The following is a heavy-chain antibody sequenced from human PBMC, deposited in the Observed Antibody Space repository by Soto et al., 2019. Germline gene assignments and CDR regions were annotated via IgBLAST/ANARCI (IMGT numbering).Heavy chain of an antibody. V-gene: IGHV1-18*01. J-gene: IGHJ4*02. Sequence: QVQLVQSGAEVKKPGASVKVSCKASGYTFSSYGISWVRQAPGQGLEWMGWITAYNGNTNYAQKLQGRVTMTTDTSTSTAYMELRSLRSDDSSVYYCAQYSYGLPACYWGQGTLVSVSS. CDR1: GYTFSSYG. CDR2: ITAYNGNT. CDR3: AQYSYGLPACY. D-gene: IGHD5-18*01.